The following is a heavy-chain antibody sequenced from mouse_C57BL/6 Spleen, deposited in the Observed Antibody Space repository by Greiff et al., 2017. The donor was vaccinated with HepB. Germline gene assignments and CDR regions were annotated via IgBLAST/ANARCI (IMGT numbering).Heavy chain of an antibody. V-gene: IGHV1-61*01. CDR3: ARRYEGTDFDV. CDR1: GYTFTSYW. J-gene: IGHJ1*03. CDR2: IYPSDSET. D-gene: IGHD2-10*02. Sequence: QVQLQQSGAELVRPGSSVKLSCKASGYTFTSYWMDWVKQRPGQGLEWIGNIYPSDSETHYNQKFKDKATLTVDKSSSTAYMQLSSLTSEDSAVYYGARRYEGTDFDVWGTGTTVTVSS.